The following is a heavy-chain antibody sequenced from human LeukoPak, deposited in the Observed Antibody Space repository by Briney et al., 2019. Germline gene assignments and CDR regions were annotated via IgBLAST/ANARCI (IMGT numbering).Heavy chain of an antibody. J-gene: IGHJ4*02. CDR3: ARGLPGPYDILTGYLFGVDY. V-gene: IGHV3-48*03. CDR2: ISRSGSTI. D-gene: IGHD3-9*01. Sequence: GGSLRLSCAASGFTFSSYEMNWVRQAPGKGLEWVSYISRSGSTIYYADSVKGRFTISRDNAKNSLYLQMNSLRAEDTAVYYCARGLPGPYDILTGYLFGVDYWGQGTLVTVSS. CDR1: GFTFSSYE.